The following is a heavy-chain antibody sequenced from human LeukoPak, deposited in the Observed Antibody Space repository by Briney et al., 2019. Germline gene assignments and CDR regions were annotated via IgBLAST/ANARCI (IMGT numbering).Heavy chain of an antibody. CDR1: GFIFSDYY. Sequence: GGSLRLSCAASGFIFSDYYMTWIRQAPGKGLEWVSYVTSSGGHMYYADSAKGRFTISRDNAKNSLDLQMNSLRAEDTAVYYCAREGGYNVLYYYYMDVWGKGTTVTVSS. V-gene: IGHV3-11*04. D-gene: IGHD5-24*01. CDR2: VTSSGGHM. CDR3: AREGGYNVLYYYYMDV. J-gene: IGHJ6*03.